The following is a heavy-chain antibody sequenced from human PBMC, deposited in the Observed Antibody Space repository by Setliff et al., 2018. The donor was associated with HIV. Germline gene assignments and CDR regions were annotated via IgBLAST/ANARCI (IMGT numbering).Heavy chain of an antibody. J-gene: IGHJ6*03. CDR3: ARLEPNYYYYYMDV. CDR2: IYSTGST. CDR1: GGSISGHY. Sequence: SETLSLTCTVSGGSISGHYWTWIRQPPGKELEWIGCIYSTGSTKYNPSLRSRATISVDTAKNQFSLELNSMTAADTAVYYCARLEPNYYYYYMDVWGKGTTVTVS. V-gene: IGHV4-59*11. D-gene: IGHD1-1*01.